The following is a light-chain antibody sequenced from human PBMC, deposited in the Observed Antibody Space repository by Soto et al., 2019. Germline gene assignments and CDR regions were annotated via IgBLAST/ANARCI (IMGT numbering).Light chain of an antibody. J-gene: IGLJ2*01. Sequence: QSVVIQPPSASGTPGQRVTISCSGSSSNIGSNFVYWYQQLPGTAPKLLIYRDDQRPSGVPDRFSGSRSGSSASLAISGLRSEDEADYHCAAWDDTVSGVLFGGGTKLTVL. CDR2: RDD. CDR1: SSNIGSNF. V-gene: IGLV1-47*01. CDR3: AAWDDTVSGVL.